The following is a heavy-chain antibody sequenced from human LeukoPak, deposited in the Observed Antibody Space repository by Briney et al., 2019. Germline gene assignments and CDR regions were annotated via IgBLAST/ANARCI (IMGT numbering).Heavy chain of an antibody. V-gene: IGHV3-48*01. CDR1: GFTFSIHG. Sequence: GGSLRLSCAASGFTFSIHGTHWVRQAPGKGQEWTSYISSGSRTITYADSVKGRFTISRDDAKNSLYLQMDSLRAEDTAVYYCARQSPAFDYWGQGTLVTVSS. CDR3: ARQSPAFDY. J-gene: IGHJ4*02. CDR2: ISSGSRTI.